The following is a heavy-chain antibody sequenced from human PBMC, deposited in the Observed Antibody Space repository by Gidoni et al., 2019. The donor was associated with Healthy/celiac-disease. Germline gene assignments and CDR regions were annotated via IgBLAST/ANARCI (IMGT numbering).Heavy chain of an antibody. Sequence: SRINSDGSSTSYADSVKGRFTISRDNAKNTMYLQMNSLRGEYTAVYYCARRYDCGGDCPFDYWGQGTLVTVSS. CDR2: INSDGSST. V-gene: IGHV3-74*01. J-gene: IGHJ4*02. CDR3: ARRYDCGGDCPFDY. D-gene: IGHD2-21*02.